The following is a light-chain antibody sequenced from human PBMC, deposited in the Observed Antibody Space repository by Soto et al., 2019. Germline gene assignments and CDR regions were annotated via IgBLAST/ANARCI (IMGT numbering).Light chain of an antibody. CDR2: GAS. J-gene: IGKJ3*01. Sequence: EIVLTQSPGTLSLSPGERATLSCGASQSLSSNSLAWYQQKPGQAPRLLIYGASSRATGIPDRFSGSGSGTDFTLTISRLEPKDFAVYYCQHRSNWPPDFGPGTKVDFK. V-gene: IGKV3D-20*02. CDR1: QSLSSNS. CDR3: QHRSNWPPD.